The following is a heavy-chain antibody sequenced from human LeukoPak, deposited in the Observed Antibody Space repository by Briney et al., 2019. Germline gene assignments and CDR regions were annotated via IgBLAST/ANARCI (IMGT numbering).Heavy chain of an antibody. CDR1: GSTFTSYG. V-gene: IGHV1-18*01. Sequence: ASVNLSCNASGSTFTSYGISWLRQAPGQRLGWMGWISAYNGNTKYAQKHQARITMTTDTSTSTAYLVLRRLTSDDPADDYCEIEWVVYYSSGSGGDWFDPWGQGTLVTVSS. J-gene: IGHJ5*02. CDR2: ISAYNGNT. CDR3: EIEWVVYYSSGSGGDWFDP. D-gene: IGHD3-10*01.